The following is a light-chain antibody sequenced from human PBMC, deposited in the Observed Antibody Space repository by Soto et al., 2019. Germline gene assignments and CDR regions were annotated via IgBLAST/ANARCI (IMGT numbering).Light chain of an antibody. J-gene: IGLJ2*01. CDR1: SGHSSYI. CDR2: LEGSGSY. Sequence: QPVLTQSSSASASLGSSVKLTCTLSSGHSSYIIAWHQQQPGKAPRYLMKLEGSGSYNKGSGVPDRFSGSSSGADRYLTSSNLQLEDEADYYCETWDSNTRVFGAGTKLTVL. V-gene: IGLV4-60*02. CDR3: ETWDSNTRV.